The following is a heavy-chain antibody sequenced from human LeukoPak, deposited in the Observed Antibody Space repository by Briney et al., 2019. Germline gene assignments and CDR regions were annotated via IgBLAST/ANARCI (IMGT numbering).Heavy chain of an antibody. CDR1: GGSISSHY. V-gene: IGHV4-59*08. CDR2: VYYSGST. D-gene: IGHD2-21*01. J-gene: IGHJ6*02. Sequence: PSETLSLTCTVSGGSISSHYWSWIRQPPGKGLEWIGYVYYSGSTKYDPSLNSRVTISVDTSKNQFSLSLSSVTAADTAVYYCARITFVVEGYGMDVWGQGTTVTVSS. CDR3: ARITFVVEGYGMDV.